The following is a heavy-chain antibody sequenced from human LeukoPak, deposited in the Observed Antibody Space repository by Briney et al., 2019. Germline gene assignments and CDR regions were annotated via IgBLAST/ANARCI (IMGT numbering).Heavy chain of an antibody. J-gene: IGHJ6*03. CDR1: GGSISSSIYY. D-gene: IGHD3-3*01. CDR2: IYYSGST. CDR3: ARENFWSGPYYMGV. Sequence: SETLSLTCTVSGGSISSSIYYWGWIRQPPGKGLEWIGTIYYSGSTYYNPSLKSRVTISVDTSKNQFSLKLSSVTAADTAVYYCARENFWSGPYYMGVWGKGTTVTVSS. V-gene: IGHV4-39*07.